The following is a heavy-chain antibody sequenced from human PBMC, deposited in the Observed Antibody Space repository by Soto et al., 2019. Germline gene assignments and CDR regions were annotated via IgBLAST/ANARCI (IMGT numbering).Heavy chain of an antibody. CDR1: GFTFSSYG. D-gene: IGHD3-10*01. CDR3: SRGTPNRGSGSYQLDY. CDR2: TWFDGSNK. V-gene: IGHV3-33*01. J-gene: IGHJ4*02. Sequence: GGSLRLSCVASGFTFSSYGMHWVRQAPGKGLEWVAGTWFDGSNKYYVDSVKGRFTISRDNSKNTLYLQMDSLRADDTAVYYCSRGTPNRGSGSYQLDYWGQGTPVTVSS.